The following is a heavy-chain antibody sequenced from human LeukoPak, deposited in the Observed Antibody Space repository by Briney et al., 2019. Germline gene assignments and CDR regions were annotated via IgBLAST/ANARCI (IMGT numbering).Heavy chain of an antibody. D-gene: IGHD2-2*01. CDR2: ISRSSTTI. Sequence: GGSLRLSCAASGFSFSNYGLNWVRQAPGKGLEWVSYISRSSTTINYADSVKGRFTISRDNAKNSLYVQMSSLRAEDTAVYYCARVRCTSTSCFRDYWGQGTLVTVSS. CDR3: ARVRCTSTSCFRDY. CDR1: GFSFSNYG. V-gene: IGHV3-48*01. J-gene: IGHJ4*02.